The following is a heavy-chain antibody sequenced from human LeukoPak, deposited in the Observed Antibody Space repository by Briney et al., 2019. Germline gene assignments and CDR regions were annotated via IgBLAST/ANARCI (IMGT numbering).Heavy chain of an antibody. Sequence: ASVKVSCKASGYTFTTYAMNWVRQAPGQGLEWIGWIVVGSGSINYAQKLQERITITRDMSTSTAYMELSSLTSDDTAVYFCAAGDNDSWSGYYGAPDFWGQGTLVTVSS. CDR2: IVVGSGSI. V-gene: IGHV1-58*02. CDR3: AAGDNDSWSGYYGAPDF. D-gene: IGHD3-3*01. CDR1: GYTFTTYA. J-gene: IGHJ4*02.